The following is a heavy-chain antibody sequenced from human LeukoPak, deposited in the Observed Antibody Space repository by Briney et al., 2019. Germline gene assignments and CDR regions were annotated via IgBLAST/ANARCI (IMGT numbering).Heavy chain of an antibody. CDR3: ASHYYDSSGYLFDS. V-gene: IGHV4-38-2*01. Sequence: SETLSLTCAVSGYSISSGYYWGWIRQPPGEGLEWIGSVYHTGSTYYHPSLKSRVTISLDTSKNRFSLRLTSVTAADTAVYYCASHYYDSSGYLFDSWGRGSLVTVSS. CDR1: GYSISSGYY. J-gene: IGHJ4*02. CDR2: VYHTGST. D-gene: IGHD3-22*01.